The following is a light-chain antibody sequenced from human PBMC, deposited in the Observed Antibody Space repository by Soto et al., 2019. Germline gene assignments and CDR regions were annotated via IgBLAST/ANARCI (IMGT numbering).Light chain of an antibody. V-gene: IGKV4-1*01. CDR3: QQYNNWPIT. Sequence: DIVMTQSPDSLAVSLGERATINCKSSQSVLYSSNNKNYLAWYQQKPGQAPRLLIHYASTRATGIPARFSGSGSGTEFTLTINSLQSEDFAVYFCQQYNNWPITFGQGTRLEIK. CDR1: QSVLYSSNNKNY. J-gene: IGKJ5*01. CDR2: YAS.